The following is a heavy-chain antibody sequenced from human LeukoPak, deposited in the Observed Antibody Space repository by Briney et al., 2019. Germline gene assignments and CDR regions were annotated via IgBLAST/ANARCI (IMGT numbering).Heavy chain of an antibody. CDR3: ARETGYYDLNWFDP. CDR1: GYTFTSYA. J-gene: IGHJ5*02. Sequence: GASMKVSCKASGYTFTSYAMNWVRQAPGQGLEWMGWINTNTGNPTYAQGFTGRFVFSLDTSVSTAYLQISSLKAEDTAVYYCARETGYYDLNWFDPWGQGTLVTVSS. D-gene: IGHD3-22*01. V-gene: IGHV7-4-1*02. CDR2: INTNTGNP.